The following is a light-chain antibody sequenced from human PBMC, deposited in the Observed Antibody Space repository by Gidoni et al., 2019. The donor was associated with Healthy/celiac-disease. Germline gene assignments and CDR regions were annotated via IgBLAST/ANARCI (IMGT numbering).Light chain of an antibody. J-gene: IGKJ4*01. V-gene: IGKV1-13*02. CDR3: QQFNSYPLT. CDR1: QGISSA. Sequence: AIQLTQSPSSLSASVGDRVTITCRASQGISSALAWYQQKPGKAPKILIYDASSLESGVPSRFSGSGSGTDFTLTISSLQPEDFSAYYCQQFNSYPLTFXGXTKVEIK. CDR2: DAS.